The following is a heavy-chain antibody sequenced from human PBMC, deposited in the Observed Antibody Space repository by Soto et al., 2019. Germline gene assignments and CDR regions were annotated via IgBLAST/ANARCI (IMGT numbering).Heavy chain of an antibody. CDR1: GYTFTSYY. CDR3: ARDQDCSSTSCYENLVYAFDI. D-gene: IGHD2-2*01. CDR2: MNPSGGNT. J-gene: IGHJ3*02. Sequence: ASVKVSCKASGYTFTSYYMHWVRQAPGQGLEWMGRMNPSGGNTSYAQKFQGRVTMTRDTSTSTAYMELSSLRAEDTAVYYCARDQDCSSTSCYENLVYAFDIWGQGTMVTVSS. V-gene: IGHV1-46*01.